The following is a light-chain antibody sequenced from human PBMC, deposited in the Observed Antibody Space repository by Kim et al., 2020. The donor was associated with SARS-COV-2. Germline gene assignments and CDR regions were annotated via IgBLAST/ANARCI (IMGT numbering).Light chain of an antibody. V-gene: IGKV1-39*01. Sequence: DIQMTQSPSSLSASVGDRVTITCRASQTITSSLNWYQQKPGKAPNLLIYGASSLQAGVPSRFSGSVSGTDFALTISSLQLEDIATYYCQQSFTTPYTFGQGTKLEIK. CDR3: QQSFTTPYT. J-gene: IGKJ2*01. CDR1: QTITSS. CDR2: GAS.